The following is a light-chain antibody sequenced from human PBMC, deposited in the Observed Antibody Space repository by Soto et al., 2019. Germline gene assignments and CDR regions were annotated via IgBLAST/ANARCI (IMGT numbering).Light chain of an antibody. CDR3: SSYTTSNTRQIV. CDR1: SSDVGGYNY. CDR2: DVS. Sequence: ALNQPASVYGSPGQSITISCTGTSSDVGGYNYVSWYQQHPGKAPKFMIYDVSNRPSGVSNRFSGSKSGNTASLTISGLQAEDEADYYCSSYTTSNTRQIVFGTGTKVTVL. V-gene: IGLV2-14*01. J-gene: IGLJ1*01.